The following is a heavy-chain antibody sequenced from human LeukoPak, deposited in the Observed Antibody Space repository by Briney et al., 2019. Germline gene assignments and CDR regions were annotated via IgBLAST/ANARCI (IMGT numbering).Heavy chain of an antibody. CDR2: IYHSGST. Sequence: PSETLSLTCTVSGGSISSSGYYWGWIRQPPGKGLEWIGYIYHSGSTYYNPSLKSRVTISVDRSKNQFSLKLSSVTAADTAVYYCARGAAAAFDPWGQGTLVTVSS. CDR1: GGSISSSGYY. CDR3: ARGAAAAFDP. V-gene: IGHV4-30-2*01. D-gene: IGHD6-13*01. J-gene: IGHJ5*02.